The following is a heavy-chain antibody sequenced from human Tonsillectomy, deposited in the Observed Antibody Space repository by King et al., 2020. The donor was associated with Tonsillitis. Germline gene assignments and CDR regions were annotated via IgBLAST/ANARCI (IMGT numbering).Heavy chain of an antibody. CDR1: GFNFITYS. CDR2: INRDSTYI. CDR3: AGPYCSGVACYQRYDGFHI. Sequence: VQLVESGGGLVKPGGSLRLSCAGSGFNFITYSMNWVRQAPGKGLEWVSSINRDSTYIYYADSVKGRFTISRDNAKNSLFLQMNSLRAEDTAVYYCAGPYCSGVACYQRYDGFHIWGQGTMVTVSS. J-gene: IGHJ3*02. V-gene: IGHV3-21*01. D-gene: IGHD2-15*01.